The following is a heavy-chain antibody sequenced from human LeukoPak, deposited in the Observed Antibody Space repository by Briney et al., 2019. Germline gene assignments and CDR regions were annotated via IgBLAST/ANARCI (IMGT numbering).Heavy chain of an antibody. V-gene: IGHV3-21*01. Sequence: RGSLRHSCAASGFIFGSYSMNWVRQAPGKGLEWVSSIGSRSTYIYYADSVNGRFTISRDNAKNSLYLQMNSLRAEDTAVYFCARDDTALSLFDYWGQGTLATVSS. CDR1: GFIFGSYS. J-gene: IGHJ4*02. CDR3: ARDDTALSLFDY. CDR2: IGSRSTYI. D-gene: IGHD5-18*01.